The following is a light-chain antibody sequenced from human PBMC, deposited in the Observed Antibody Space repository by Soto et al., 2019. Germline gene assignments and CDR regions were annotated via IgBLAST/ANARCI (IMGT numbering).Light chain of an antibody. CDR1: QTVRSNY. CDR3: QQYSSSPPLT. J-gene: IGKJ4*01. V-gene: IGKV3-20*01. CDR2: DAS. Sequence: EFVLTQSPGTLSLSPGERATLSCRASQTVRSNYLAWYQQKPGQAPRLLIYDASSRATGIPDRFSGGGSGTDFTLTISRLEPEDFAVYYCQQYSSSPPLTFGGGTKVDIK.